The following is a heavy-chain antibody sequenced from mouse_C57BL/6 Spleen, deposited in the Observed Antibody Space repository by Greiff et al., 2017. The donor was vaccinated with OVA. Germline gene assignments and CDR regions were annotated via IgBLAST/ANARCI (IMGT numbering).Heavy chain of an antibody. CDR1: GYTFTEYT. Sequence: QVQLQQSGAELVKPGASVKLSCKASGYTFTEYTIHWVKQRSGQGLEWIGWFYPGSGRIKYNEKFKDTATLTADKSSSTFYMERSRMTSEDSAVYCCERHRHYYGSSMGYYAMDYWGQGTSVTVSS. J-gene: IGHJ4*01. CDR3: ERHRHYYGSSMGYYAMDY. D-gene: IGHD1-1*01. V-gene: IGHV1-62-2*01. CDR2: FYPGSGRI.